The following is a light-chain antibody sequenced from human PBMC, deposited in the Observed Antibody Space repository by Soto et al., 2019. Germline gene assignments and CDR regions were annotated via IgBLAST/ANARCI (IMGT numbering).Light chain of an antibody. V-gene: IGKV1-17*03. J-gene: IGKJ1*01. Sequence: DIQMTQSPSAMSASVGDRVTITCRASQGISNYLAWFHQKPGKVPGRLIYAASSLQSGVPSRFSGSGSGTEFTLPVSSLQPEDVATYYCQKYNSAPWAFGQGTKVDIK. CDR1: QGISNY. CDR3: QKYNSAPWA. CDR2: AAS.